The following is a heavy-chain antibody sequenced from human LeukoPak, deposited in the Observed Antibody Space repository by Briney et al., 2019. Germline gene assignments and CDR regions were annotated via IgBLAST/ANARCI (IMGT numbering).Heavy chain of an antibody. D-gene: IGHD2-21*02. CDR2: IWYDGSRK. CDR3: ARDHWSRRGLATSILYYFED. Sequence: PGGSLRLSCAVSGFPFSNSGMHWVRQAPGKGLEWVAVIWYDGSRKDYADSVKGRFTISRDASKDTVFLQMTSLRVEDTATYYCARDHWSRRGLATSILYYFEDWGQGTLVTVSS. V-gene: IGHV3-33*01. J-gene: IGHJ4*02. CDR1: GFPFSNSG.